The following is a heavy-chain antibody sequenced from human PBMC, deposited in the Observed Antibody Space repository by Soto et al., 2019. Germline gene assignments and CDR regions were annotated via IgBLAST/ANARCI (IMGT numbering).Heavy chain of an antibody. V-gene: IGHV1-3*01. CDR3: ARDNGYCSGGSCLDY. CDR1: GYTFTSYA. D-gene: IGHD2-15*01. Sequence: ASVKVSCKASGYTFTSYAMHWVRQAPGQRLEWMGWINAGNGNTKYPQKFQGRVTITRDTSASTAYMELSSLRSEDTAVYYCARDNGYCSGGSCLDYWGQGTLVTVSS. J-gene: IGHJ4*02. CDR2: INAGNGNT.